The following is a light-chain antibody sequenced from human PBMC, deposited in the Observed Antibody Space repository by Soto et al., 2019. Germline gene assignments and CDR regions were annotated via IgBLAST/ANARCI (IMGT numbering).Light chain of an antibody. V-gene: IGKV3-15*01. J-gene: IGKJ4*01. CDR2: GAS. CDR3: QQYNKWPPLT. Sequence: EVLMTQSPVTLSVSPGESATLSCRANQSIGTDVAWYQQKPGQAPRLLVYGASTRASDVPARFSGAGSRTDFTLTISILQSEDFVLYYCQQYNKWPPLTFGGGTKVDIK. CDR1: QSIGTD.